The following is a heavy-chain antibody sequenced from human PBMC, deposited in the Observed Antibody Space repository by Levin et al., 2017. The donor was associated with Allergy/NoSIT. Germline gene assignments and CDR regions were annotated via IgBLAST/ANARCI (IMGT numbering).Heavy chain of an antibody. J-gene: IGHJ3*02. CDR2: ISGSGGST. CDR1: GFTFSSYA. CDR3: ARTYYDILTGYYFESGYAFDI. D-gene: IGHD3-9*01. V-gene: IGHV3-23*01. Sequence: GGSLRLSCAASGFTFSSYAMSWVRQAPGKGLEWVSAISGSGGSTYYADSVKGRFTISRDNSKNTLYLQMNSLRAEDTAVYYCARTYYDILTGYYFESGYAFDIWGQGTMVTVSS.